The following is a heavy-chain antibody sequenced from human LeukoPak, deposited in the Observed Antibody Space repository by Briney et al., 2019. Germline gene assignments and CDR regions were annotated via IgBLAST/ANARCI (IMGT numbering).Heavy chain of an antibody. Sequence: GGSLRLSCAASGFTFSSYAMSWVRQAPGKGLEWVSTISGSGGSTYYADSVKGRFTISRDNSKNTLYLQMNSLRAEDTAVYYCARDVIAAAGYYFDYWGQGTLVTVSS. CDR3: ARDVIAAAGYYFDY. J-gene: IGHJ4*02. CDR1: GFTFSSYA. D-gene: IGHD6-13*01. V-gene: IGHV3-23*01. CDR2: ISGSGGST.